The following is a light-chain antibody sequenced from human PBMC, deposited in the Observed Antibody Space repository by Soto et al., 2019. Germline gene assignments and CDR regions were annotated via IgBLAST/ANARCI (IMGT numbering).Light chain of an antibody. CDR3: QQYSDWPLT. CDR2: GAS. Sequence: EIVMTQSPATLSVSPGERATLSCRASQTLYNNLAWYQQKLGQAPRLLIYGASARATDIPARFSGSGSGTEFNLTISGLQSEDLAIYYCQQYSDWPLTFGGGTKVEIK. CDR1: QTLYNN. V-gene: IGKV3-15*01. J-gene: IGKJ4*01.